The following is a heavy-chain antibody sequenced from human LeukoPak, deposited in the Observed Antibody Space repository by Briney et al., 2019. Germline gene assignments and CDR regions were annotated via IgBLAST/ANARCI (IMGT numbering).Heavy chain of an antibody. CDR3: ARNYYYDSSGYYWFDP. CDR2: MNPNSGNT. J-gene: IGHJ5*02. CDR1: GYTFTSYD. V-gene: IGHV1-8*01. D-gene: IGHD3-22*01. Sequence: GASVKVSCKASGYTFTSYDINWVRQATGQGLEWMGWMNPNSGNTGYAQKFQGRVTMTRNTSISTAYMELSSLRSEDTAVYYCARNYYYDSSGYYWFDPWGQGTLVTVSS.